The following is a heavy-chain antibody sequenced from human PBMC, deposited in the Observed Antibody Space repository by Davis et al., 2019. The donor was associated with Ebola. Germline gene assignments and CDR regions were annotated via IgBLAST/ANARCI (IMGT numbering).Heavy chain of an antibody. CDR2: INQSGST. D-gene: IGHD3-9*01. Sequence: ESLKISCAVYVGSFSGYYWTWIRQPPGKGLEWIGEINQSGSTNYNPSLKSRVTIAVDTSKNQFSLRLSSVTAADTAVYYCARGGYYDILTGYYDTFDIWGRGTRVTVSS. J-gene: IGHJ3*02. CDR1: VGSFSGYY. V-gene: IGHV4-34*01. CDR3: ARGGYYDILTGYYDTFDI.